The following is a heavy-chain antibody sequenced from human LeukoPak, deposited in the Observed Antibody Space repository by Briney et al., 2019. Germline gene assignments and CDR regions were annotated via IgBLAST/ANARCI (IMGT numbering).Heavy chain of an antibody. J-gene: IGHJ4*02. D-gene: IGHD3-9*01. CDR2: IDYSGST. CDR1: GGSISSYY. V-gene: IGHV4-59*08. CDR3: ARSNYYDILTGYSPGHFDY. Sequence: SETLSLTCIVSGGSISSYYWSWIRQPPGKGLEWIGYIDYSGSTNYNPSLKSRVTISVDTSKNQFSLKLSSVTAADTAVYYCARSNYYDILTGYSPGHFDYWGQGTLVTVSS.